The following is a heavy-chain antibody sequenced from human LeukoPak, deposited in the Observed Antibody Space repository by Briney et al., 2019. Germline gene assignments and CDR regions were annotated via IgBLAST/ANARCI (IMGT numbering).Heavy chain of an antibody. D-gene: IGHD4-11*01. CDR3: ARGYSNDGTFANY. Sequence: ASVKVSCKASGYTFTSYAMNWVRQAPGQGLEWMGWINTNTGNPTYAHGFTGRFVFSLDTSVSTAYLQISSLKAEDTAVYYCARGYSNDGTFANYWGQGTLVTASS. CDR2: INTNTGNP. V-gene: IGHV7-4-1*02. J-gene: IGHJ4*02. CDR1: GYTFTSYA.